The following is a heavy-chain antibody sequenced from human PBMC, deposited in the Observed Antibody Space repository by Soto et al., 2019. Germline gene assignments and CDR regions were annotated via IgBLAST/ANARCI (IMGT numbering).Heavy chain of an antibody. J-gene: IGHJ6*02. V-gene: IGHV4-59*01. CDR3: ARGVRFLEWLDYYYGMDV. CDR2: IYYSGST. Sequence: SETLSLTCTVSGGSISSDYWSWIRQPPVKGLEWIGYIYYSGSTNYNPSLKSRVTISVDTSKNQFSLKLSSVTAADTAVYYCARGVRFLEWLDYYYGMDVWGQGTTVTVSS. CDR1: GGSISSDY. D-gene: IGHD3-3*01.